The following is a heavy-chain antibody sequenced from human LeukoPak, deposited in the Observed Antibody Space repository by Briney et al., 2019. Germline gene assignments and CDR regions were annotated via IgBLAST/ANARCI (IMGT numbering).Heavy chain of an antibody. CDR3: AKDVTYSSSSLPNY. D-gene: IGHD6-6*01. V-gene: IGHV3-23*01. J-gene: IGHJ4*02. CDR1: GFTFSSYA. Sequence: GGSLRLSCAASGFTFSSYAMSWVRQAPGKGLEWVSAIGSSGGITYYADSVKGRFTISRDNSKNTLYLQMNSLRAEDTAVYYCAKDVTYSSSSLPNYWGQGTLVTVSS. CDR2: IGSSGGIT.